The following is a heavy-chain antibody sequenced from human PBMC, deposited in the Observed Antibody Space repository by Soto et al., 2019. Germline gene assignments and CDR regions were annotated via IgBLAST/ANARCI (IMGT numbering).Heavy chain of an antibody. V-gene: IGHV2-5*01. CDR2: IYWNDDK. CDR3: AHRRRRWLHMQTRGAFDY. CDR1: GFSLSTSGVG. Sequence: SGPTLVNPTQTLTLTCTFSGFSLSTSGVGVGWIRQPPGKALQWLALIYWNDDKRYSPSLKSRLTITKDTSKNLVVLTMTNMDPVDTATYYCAHRRRRWLHMQTRGAFDYWGQGTLVTVSS. D-gene: IGHD5-12*01. J-gene: IGHJ4*02.